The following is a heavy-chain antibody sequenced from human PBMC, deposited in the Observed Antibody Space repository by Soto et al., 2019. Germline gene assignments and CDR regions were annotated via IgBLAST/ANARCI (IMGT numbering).Heavy chain of an antibody. J-gene: IGHJ6*02. CDR1: GFSLSTSGVG. CDR2: IYWTDDK. V-gene: IGHV2-5*01. Sequence: QINLKESGPTLVKPTQTLTLTCTFSGFSLSTSGVGVGWIRQPPGKALEWLALIYWTDDKRYSPSLKSRLTITKATAKTQVVLKMTIMDPVDTATYYCAHSIAARLAYSYGMDVWGQGTTVTVSS. D-gene: IGHD6-6*01. CDR3: AHSIAARLAYSYGMDV.